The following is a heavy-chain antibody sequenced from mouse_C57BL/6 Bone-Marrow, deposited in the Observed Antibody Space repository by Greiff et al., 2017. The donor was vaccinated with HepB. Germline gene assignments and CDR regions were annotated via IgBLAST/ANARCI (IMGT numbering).Heavy chain of an antibody. CDR2: ISYSGST. D-gene: IGHD1-1*01. CDR3: ALLLRSKAWFAY. Sequence: EVQLVESGPGMVKPSQSLSLTCTVTGYSITSGYDWHWIRHFPGNKLEWMGYISYSGSTNYNPSLKSRISITHDTSKNHFFLKLNSVTTEDTATYYCALLLRSKAWFAYWGQGTLVTVSA. V-gene: IGHV3-1*01. CDR1: GYSITSGYD. J-gene: IGHJ3*01.